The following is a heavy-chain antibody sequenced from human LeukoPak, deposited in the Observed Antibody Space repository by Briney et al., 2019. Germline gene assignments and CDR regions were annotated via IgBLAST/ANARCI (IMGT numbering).Heavy chain of an antibody. J-gene: IGHJ4*02. Sequence: GGSLRLSCAASGFTFSNYWMAWVRQAPGKGLEWVANIKHDGSEKYYVDSVRGRFTISRDNAKNSLFLQMTSLSAEDTAVYYCAKERANCGGDCYSLSDYWGQGTLVTVSS. CDR1: GFTFSNYW. CDR2: IKHDGSEK. D-gene: IGHD2-21*01. CDR3: AKERANCGGDCYSLSDY. V-gene: IGHV3-7*03.